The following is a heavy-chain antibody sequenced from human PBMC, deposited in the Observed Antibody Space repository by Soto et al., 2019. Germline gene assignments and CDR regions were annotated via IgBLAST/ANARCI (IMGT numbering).Heavy chain of an antibody. D-gene: IGHD7-27*01. CDR1: GLNFSSYA. CDR2: ISYDGSNK. J-gene: IGHJ4*03. Sequence: GGSLRLSCAASGLNFSSYAMHWVRQAPGKGLEWVAVISYDGSNKYYADSVKGRFTISRDNSKNTLYLQMNSLRAEDTAVYYCARDLTLSLYFDYRGQGTTVTVSS. V-gene: IGHV3-30-3*01. CDR3: ARDLTLSLYFDY.